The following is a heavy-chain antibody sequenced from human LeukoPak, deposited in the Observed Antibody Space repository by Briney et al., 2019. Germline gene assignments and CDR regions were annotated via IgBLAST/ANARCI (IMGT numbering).Heavy chain of an antibody. D-gene: IGHD3-22*01. V-gene: IGHV3-48*02. CDR3: ARDSRYYYDSSGSPFDY. Sequence: GGSLRLSCAASGFIFSSYNVNWVRQAPGKGLEWVSHITSSSSAIYYADSVKGRFTISRDNARNSLYLQMKSLRDEDTAVYYCARDSRYYYDSSGSPFDYWGQGTLVTVSS. J-gene: IGHJ4*02. CDR2: ITSSSSAI. CDR1: GFIFSSYN.